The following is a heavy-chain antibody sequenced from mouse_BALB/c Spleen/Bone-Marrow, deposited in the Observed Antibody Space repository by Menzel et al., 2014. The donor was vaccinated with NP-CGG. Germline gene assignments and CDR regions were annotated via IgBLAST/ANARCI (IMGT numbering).Heavy chain of an antibody. J-gene: IGHJ2*01. D-gene: IGHD2-1*01. Sequence: QVQLQQPGAELAKPGAPVKMSCKASGYTFTSYWMHWVKQRPGRGLEWIGNINPSTGYTEYNQKFKDKATLTADKSSSTAYMQLNSLTSEDSAVYYCARSYGKNVDYWGQGTTLTVSS. CDR2: INPSTGYT. CDR1: GYTFTSYW. V-gene: IGHV1-7*01. CDR3: ARSYGKNVDY.